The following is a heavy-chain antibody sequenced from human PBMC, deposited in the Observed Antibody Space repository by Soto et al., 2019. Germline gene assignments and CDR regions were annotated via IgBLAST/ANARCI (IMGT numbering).Heavy chain of an antibody. V-gene: IGHV4-59*01. Sequence: PSETLSLTCTVSGGSISSYYWSWIRQPPGKGLEWIGYIYYSGSTNYNPSLKSRVTISVDTSKNQFSLKLSSVTAADTAVYYCARGQSYCSGGSCYYRPWFDPWGQGTLVTVSS. CDR1: GGSISSYY. D-gene: IGHD2-15*01. J-gene: IGHJ5*02. CDR3: ARGQSYCSGGSCYYRPWFDP. CDR2: IYYSGST.